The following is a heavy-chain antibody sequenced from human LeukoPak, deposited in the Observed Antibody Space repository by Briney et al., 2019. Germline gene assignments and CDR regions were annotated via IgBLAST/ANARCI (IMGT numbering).Heavy chain of an antibody. J-gene: IGHJ4*02. D-gene: IGHD3-22*01. Sequence: ASVKVSCKASGYTFTSYGISWVRQAPGQGLEWMGWISAYNGNTNYAQKLQGRVTMTTDTSTSTAYMELRSLRSDDTAVYYCARGAMIVVDPLPFDYWGQGTLVTVSS. CDR2: ISAYNGNT. CDR3: ARGAMIVVDPLPFDY. CDR1: GYTFTSYG. V-gene: IGHV1-18*01.